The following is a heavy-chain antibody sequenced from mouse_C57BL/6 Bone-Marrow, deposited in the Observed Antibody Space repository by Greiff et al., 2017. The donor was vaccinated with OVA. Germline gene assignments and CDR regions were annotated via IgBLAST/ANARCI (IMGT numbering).Heavy chain of an antibody. V-gene: IGHV5-17*01. CDR2: ISSGSSTI. CDR1: GFTFSDYG. Sequence: EVQLVESGGGLVKPGGSLKLSCAASGFTFSDYGMNWVRQTPEKGLEWVAYISSGSSTIYYADTVKGRFTISRDNAKNTLFLQMTSLRSEDTAMYYCARHWEVLYYFDDWGQGTTLTVSS. J-gene: IGHJ2*01. CDR3: ARHWEVLYYFDD. D-gene: IGHD4-1*01.